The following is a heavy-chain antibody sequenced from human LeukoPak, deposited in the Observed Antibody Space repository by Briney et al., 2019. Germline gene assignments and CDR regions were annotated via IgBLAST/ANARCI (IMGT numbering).Heavy chain of an antibody. CDR2: IIAYNGKK. D-gene: IGHD3-22*01. J-gene: IGHJ4*02. CDR3: GRGRGRITMIVFSTRPQYYFDY. V-gene: IGHV1-18*01. Sequence: GASVTVSCMASGYTFTRYGISWVRQAPGQGLEWMGWIIAYNGKKKHAQKLQGRVTMTRHTPISTAYMELSSLRSQDTAVYYCGRGRGRITMIVFSTRPQYYFDYWGQGTLVTVSS. CDR1: GYTFTRYG.